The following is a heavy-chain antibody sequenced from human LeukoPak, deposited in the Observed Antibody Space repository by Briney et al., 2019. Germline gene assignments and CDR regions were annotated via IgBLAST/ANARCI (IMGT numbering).Heavy chain of an antibody. CDR1: GGSISSSSYY. V-gene: IGHV4-39*07. D-gene: IGHD3-22*01. Sequence: YPSETLSLTCTVSGGSISSSSYYWGWIRQPPGKGLEWIGRIYTSGSTNYNPSLKSRVTISVDTSKNQFSLKLSSVTAADTAVYYCARVGYYYDSSGYYSGVFFDYWGQGTLVTVSS. CDR2: IYTSGST. J-gene: IGHJ4*02. CDR3: ARVGYYYDSSGYYSGVFFDY.